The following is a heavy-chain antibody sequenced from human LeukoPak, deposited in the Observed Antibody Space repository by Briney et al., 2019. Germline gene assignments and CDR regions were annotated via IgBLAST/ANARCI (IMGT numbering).Heavy chain of an antibody. D-gene: IGHD5-18*01. Sequence: SSVRVSCKPSGCIFSSYVISGVRAAPGQGREWMGGIIPIFGTAHYAQTYHGRVAITADESTSPANMDLSRQRSEDTAVRYCTRDRRNGYSYEASSYCMDVWGQGTTVTVSS. V-gene: IGHV1-69*01. J-gene: IGHJ6*02. CDR2: IIPIFGTA. CDR3: TRDRRNGYSYEASSYCMDV. CDR1: GCIFSSYV.